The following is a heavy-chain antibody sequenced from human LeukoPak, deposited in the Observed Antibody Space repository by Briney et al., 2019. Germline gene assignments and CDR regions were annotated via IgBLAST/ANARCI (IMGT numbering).Heavy chain of an antibody. CDR3: AKVAVKYSSSWYDY. J-gene: IGHJ4*02. D-gene: IGHD6-13*01. V-gene: IGHV3-23*01. Sequence: GGSPRLSCAASGFTFSSYAMSWVRQAPGKGLEWVSAISGSGGSTYYADSVKGRFTISRDNSKNTLYLQMNSLRAEDTAVYYCAKVAVKYSSSWYDYWGQGTLVTVSS. CDR2: ISGSGGST. CDR1: GFTFSSYA.